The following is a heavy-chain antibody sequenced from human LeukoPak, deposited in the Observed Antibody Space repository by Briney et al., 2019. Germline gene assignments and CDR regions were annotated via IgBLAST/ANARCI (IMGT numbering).Heavy chain of an antibody. Sequence: ASVKVSCKVSGYTLTELSMHWVRQAPGKGLEWMGGFDPEDGETIYAQKFQGRVTMTEDTSTDTAYMELSSLRSEDTAVYYCATAGCCTNGVCLNRRVSGFSWFDPWGQGTLVTVSS. V-gene: IGHV1-24*01. CDR3: ATAGCCTNGVCLNRRVSGFSWFDP. CDR2: FDPEDGET. J-gene: IGHJ5*02. D-gene: IGHD2-8*01. CDR1: GYTLTELS.